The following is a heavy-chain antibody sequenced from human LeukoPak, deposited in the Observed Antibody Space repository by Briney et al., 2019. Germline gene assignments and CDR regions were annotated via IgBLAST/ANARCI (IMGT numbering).Heavy chain of an antibody. CDR3: ARTRPRQVGAIWFDP. V-gene: IGHV4-39*07. CDR2: IYYSGST. D-gene: IGHD1-26*01. J-gene: IGHJ5*02. Sequence: SETLSLTCTVSGGSISSSSYYWGWIRQPPGKGLECIGSIYYSGSTYYNPSLKSRVTISVDTSQNQFSLKLSSVTAADTAVYYCARTRPRQVGAIWFDPWGQGTLVTVSS. CDR1: GGSISSSSYY.